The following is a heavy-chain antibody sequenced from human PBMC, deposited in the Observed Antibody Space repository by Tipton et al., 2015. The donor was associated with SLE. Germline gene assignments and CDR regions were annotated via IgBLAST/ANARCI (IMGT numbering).Heavy chain of an antibody. CDR1: GFTFSSYW. CDR3: ARSRGSSWSRYGMDV. V-gene: IGHV3-7*01. Sequence: GSLRLSCAASGFTFSSYWMSWVRQAPGKGLEWVANIKQDGSEKYYVDSVKGRFTISRDNAKNSLYLQMNSLRAEDTAVYYCARSRGSSWSRYGMDVWGQGTTVTVSS. J-gene: IGHJ6*02. CDR2: IKQDGSEK. D-gene: IGHD6-13*01.